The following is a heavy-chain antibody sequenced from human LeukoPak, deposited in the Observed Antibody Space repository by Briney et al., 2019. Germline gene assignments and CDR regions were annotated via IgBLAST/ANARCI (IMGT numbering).Heavy chain of an antibody. CDR2: IYYSGTT. CDR3: ARLPQAVTIRFDP. Sequence: PSETLSLTCTVSGGSISSSSYYWGWIRQPPGKGLEWIGSIYYSGTTYYNPSLKSRVTISVDTSRNQFSLKLTSVTAADTAVYYCARLPQAVTIRFDPWGQGTLVTVSS. D-gene: IGHD4-11*01. CDR1: GGSISSSSYY. J-gene: IGHJ5*02. V-gene: IGHV4-39*01.